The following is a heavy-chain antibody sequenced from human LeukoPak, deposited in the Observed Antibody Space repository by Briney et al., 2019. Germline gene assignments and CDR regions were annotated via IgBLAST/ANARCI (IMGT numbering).Heavy chain of an antibody. CDR1: GGSFSGYY. J-gene: IGHJ6*03. CDR3: ARGGITIFGVVSLMDV. D-gene: IGHD3-3*01. Sequence: SETLSLTCAVYGGSFSGYYWSWIRQPPGKGLEWIGEINHSGSTNYNPSLKSRVTISVDTSKNQFSLKLSSVTAADTAVYYCARGGITIFGVVSLMDVWGKGTTVTVSS. V-gene: IGHV4-34*01. CDR2: INHSGST.